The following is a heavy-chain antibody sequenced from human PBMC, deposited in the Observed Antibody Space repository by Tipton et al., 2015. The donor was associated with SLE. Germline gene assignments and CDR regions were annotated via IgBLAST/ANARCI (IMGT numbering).Heavy chain of an antibody. V-gene: IGHV3-30*03. D-gene: IGHD1-1*01. J-gene: IGHJ4*02. CDR1: GFIFDFRTYG. CDR2: ISHDGTDE. CDR3: VRDNNWNYWYYFDH. Sequence: SLRLSCAASGFIFDFRTYGMHWVRQAPGKGLEWVTAISHDGTDESYGDSVKGRLTISRDNAKNSLYLQMNSLRVEDTAVYYCVRDNNWNYWYYFDHWGQGSPVTVSS.